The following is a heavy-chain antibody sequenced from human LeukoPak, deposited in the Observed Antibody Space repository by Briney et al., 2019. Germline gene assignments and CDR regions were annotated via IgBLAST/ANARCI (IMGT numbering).Heavy chain of an antibody. Sequence: ASVKVSCKASGYTFTGYYMHWVRQAPGQGLEWMGWINPNSGDTNYAQKFEGRVTMTMDTSISTAYMELSRLRSDDTAVYYCARTLGYCSSTSCYGTVAQDYWGQGTLVSVSS. CDR3: ARTLGYCSSTSCYGTVAQDY. J-gene: IGHJ4*02. CDR2: INPNSGDT. V-gene: IGHV1-2*02. CDR1: GYTFTGYY. D-gene: IGHD2-2*01.